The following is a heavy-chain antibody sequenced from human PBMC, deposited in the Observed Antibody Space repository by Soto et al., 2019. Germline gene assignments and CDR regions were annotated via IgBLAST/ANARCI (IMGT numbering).Heavy chain of an antibody. CDR1: GFTFRGDA. CDR2: ISGSGEMT. Sequence: EVQLLESGGDLVQPGGSLRLACAASGFTFRGDAMSWVRQAPGKGLEWVSSISGSGEMTHYAESVKGRFTISRDNSKNTLHLQMESPRAEDTALYYCARSEMTYNSNDWGQGTLVTVSS. CDR3: ARSEMTYNSND. V-gene: IGHV3-23*01. J-gene: IGHJ4*02. D-gene: IGHD1-1*01.